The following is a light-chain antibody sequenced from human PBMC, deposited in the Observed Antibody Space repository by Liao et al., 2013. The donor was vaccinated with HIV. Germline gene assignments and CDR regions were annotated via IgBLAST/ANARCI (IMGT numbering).Light chain of an antibody. J-gene: IGLJ2*01. CDR2: QDT. CDR3: QTWHISTLI. CDR1: SLGDRY. Sequence: SFVLTQPPSLSVSPGQTASITCSGDSLGDRYVLWYQLKPGQSPLLVIYQDTKRPSGIPERFSGSSSGDTATLTISGTQPFDEADYYCQTWHISTLILGGGTKLTVL. V-gene: IGLV3-1*01.